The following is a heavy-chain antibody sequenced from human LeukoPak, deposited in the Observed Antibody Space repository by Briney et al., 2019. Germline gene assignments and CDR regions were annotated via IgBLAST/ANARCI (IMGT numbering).Heavy chain of an antibody. V-gene: IGHV1-8*01. CDR1: GYTFTSYD. CDR3: ARVYSRGGYYDFWSGYYDDAFDI. D-gene: IGHD3-3*01. J-gene: IGHJ3*02. CDR2: MNPNSGNT. Sequence: ASVKVSCKASGYTFTSYDINWVRQATGQGLEWMGWMNPNSGNTGYAQKFQGRVTMTRNTSINTAYMELSSLRSEDTAVYYCARVYSRGGYYDFWSGYYDDAFDIWGQGTMVTVSS.